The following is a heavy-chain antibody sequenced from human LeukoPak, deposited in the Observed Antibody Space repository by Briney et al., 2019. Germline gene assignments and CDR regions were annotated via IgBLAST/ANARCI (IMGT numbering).Heavy chain of an antibody. CDR1: GFTFSNYA. CDR3: AKRGSSSWTQFDY. CDR2: ITGSGGNT. D-gene: IGHD6-13*01. Sequence: GASLRLSCAASGFTFSNYAMSWVRQAPGKGLEWVSAITGSGGNTYYADSVKGRFTISRDDSKNTLYLQMNSLRAEDTAVYYCAKRGSSSWTQFDYWGQGTLVTVSS. J-gene: IGHJ4*02. V-gene: IGHV3-23*01.